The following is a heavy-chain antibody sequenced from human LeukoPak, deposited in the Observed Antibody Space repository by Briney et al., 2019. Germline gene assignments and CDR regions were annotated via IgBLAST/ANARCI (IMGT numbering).Heavy chain of an antibody. CDR2: ISYDGSNK. V-gene: IGHV3-30*04. D-gene: IGHD3-10*01. J-gene: IGHJ5*02. CDR3: ARWGGFGELSWWFDP. CDR1: GFTFSSYA. Sequence: GGSLRLSCAASGFTFSSYAMHWVRQAPGKGLEWVAVISYDGSNKYYADSVKGRFTISRDNSMNTLYLQMNSLRAEDTAVYYCARWGGFGELSWWFDPWGQGTLVTVSS.